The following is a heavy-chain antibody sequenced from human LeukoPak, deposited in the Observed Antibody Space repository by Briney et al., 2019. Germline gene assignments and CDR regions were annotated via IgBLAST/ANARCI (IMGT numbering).Heavy chain of an antibody. J-gene: IGHJ4*02. CDR2: INHSGST. V-gene: IGHV4-39*07. Sequence: PSETLSLTCTVSGGSISTSNYYWGWIRQPPGKGLEWIGEINHSGSTNYNPSLKSRVTISVDTSKNQFSLKLSSVTAADTAVYYCARGVDCGGDCYSPIPGYWGQGTLVTVSS. CDR1: GGSISTSNYY. CDR3: ARGVDCGGDCYSPIPGY. D-gene: IGHD2-21*02.